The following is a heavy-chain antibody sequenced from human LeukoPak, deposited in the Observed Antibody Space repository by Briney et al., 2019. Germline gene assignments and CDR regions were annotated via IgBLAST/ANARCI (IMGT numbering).Heavy chain of an antibody. Sequence: GGSLRLSCAASGFTFSTYAMTWVRQAPGKGLEWASTISASGGSTYYADSVKGRFTISRDNSKNVLYLQMNSLRAEDTAVYYCAKRDSSGSLPRLFDYWGQGTLVTVSS. CDR2: ISASGGST. D-gene: IGHD6-19*01. V-gene: IGHV3-23*01. CDR1: GFTFSTYA. J-gene: IGHJ4*02. CDR3: AKRDSSGSLPRLFDY.